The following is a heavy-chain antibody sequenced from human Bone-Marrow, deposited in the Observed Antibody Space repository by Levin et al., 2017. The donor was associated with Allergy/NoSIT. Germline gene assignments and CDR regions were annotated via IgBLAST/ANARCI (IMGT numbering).Heavy chain of an antibody. J-gene: IGHJ4*02. CDR3: SVPGTLTRNC. D-gene: IGHD2-2*01. CDR2: SRNKGDRYAT. V-gene: IGHV3-73*01. CDR1: GFSFTDSI. Sequence: GGSLRLSCAASGFSFTDSIIHWVRQASGKGLEWIALSRNKGDRYATAYAAPVRGRFTISRDDSKNTAYLQMNSLKTEDTAVYYCSVPGTLTRNCWGQGTLVTVSS.